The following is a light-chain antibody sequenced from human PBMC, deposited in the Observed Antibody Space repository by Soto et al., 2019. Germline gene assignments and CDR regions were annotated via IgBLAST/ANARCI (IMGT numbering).Light chain of an antibody. J-gene: IGKJ1*01. CDR1: QSISAN. Sequence: EVVMTQSPATLSVSLGERATLSCSASQSISANLAWLQQKPGQPPRLLIYGASTRATGIPARFSGSGSGTEFTLNINSLQAEDFGIYYCQQYDRLPPWTFGQGTKVEIK. CDR3: QQYDRLPPWT. CDR2: GAS. V-gene: IGKV3-15*01.